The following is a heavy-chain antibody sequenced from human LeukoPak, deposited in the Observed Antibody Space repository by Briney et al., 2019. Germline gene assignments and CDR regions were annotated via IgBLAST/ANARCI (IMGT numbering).Heavy chain of an antibody. D-gene: IGHD4-23*01. V-gene: IGHV5-51*01. Sequence: GESLKISCKGSGYSFTSYWISWVRQMPGKGLEWMGNIYPGDSDTRYSPSFQGQVTISVDKSISTAYLQWSSLKASDTAMYYCARWGGYGGTTVVTLDYWGQGTLVTVSS. CDR1: GYSFTSYW. CDR2: IYPGDSDT. CDR3: ARWGGYGGTTVVTLDY. J-gene: IGHJ4*02.